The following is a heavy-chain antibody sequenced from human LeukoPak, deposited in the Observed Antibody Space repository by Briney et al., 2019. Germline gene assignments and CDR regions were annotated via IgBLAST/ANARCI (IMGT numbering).Heavy chain of an antibody. D-gene: IGHD2-2*01. CDR2: ISSSSSYI. Sequence: PAGSLRLSGAAAGFTFSSHGMSWVRQAPGKGLEWVSSISSSSSYIYYADSVKGRFTISRDNAKNSLYLQMNSLRAEDTAVYYCARAPETIVVVPVPTTGGHYYYYYYMDVWGKGTTVTVSS. J-gene: IGHJ6*03. CDR1: GFTFSSHG. CDR3: ARAPETIVVVPVPTTGGHYYYYYYMDV. V-gene: IGHV3-21*01.